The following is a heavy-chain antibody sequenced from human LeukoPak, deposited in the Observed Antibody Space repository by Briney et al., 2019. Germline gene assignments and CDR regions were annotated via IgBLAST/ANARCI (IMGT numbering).Heavy chain of an antibody. D-gene: IGHD3-3*01. CDR1: GYTGIELS. CDR3: ATHTIFGVVTYAFHI. Sequence: ASVTVSCKVSGYTGIELSMHWVRQAPGKGLEWMGGFDPEDGETIYAQKFQGRVTMTEDTSTDTAYMELSSLTSEGTAVYYCATHTIFGVVTYAFHIWGRGTLVSVSS. CDR2: FDPEDGET. V-gene: IGHV1-24*01. J-gene: IGHJ3*02.